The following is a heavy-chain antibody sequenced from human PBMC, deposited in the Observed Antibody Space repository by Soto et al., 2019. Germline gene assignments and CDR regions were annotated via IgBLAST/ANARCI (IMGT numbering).Heavy chain of an antibody. CDR3: AKDGEKQQLDYHIDH. J-gene: IGHJ4*02. CDR1: GFDFGSFG. V-gene: IGHV3-30*18. Sequence: PGGSLRLSCAASGFDFGSFGIHWVRQAPGRGLDWEAVISHDGNERKYADSVKGRSTISRDKSKDTLYLQMYSLRPDDTAIYYCAKDGEKQQLDYHIDHWGQGSLVTVSS. CDR2: ISHDGNER. D-gene: IGHD6-13*01.